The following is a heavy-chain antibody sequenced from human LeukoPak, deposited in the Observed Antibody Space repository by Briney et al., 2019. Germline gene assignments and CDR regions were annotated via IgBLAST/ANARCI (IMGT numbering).Heavy chain of an antibody. V-gene: IGHV4-4*07. CDR2: IYTSGST. D-gene: IGHD3-22*01. Sequence: SETLSLTCTVSGGSISSYYWSWIRQPTGKGLEWIGRIYTSGSTNYNPSLKSRVTMSVDTSKNQFSLKLSSATAADTAVYYCVISSSFYTYDYWGQGTLVTVSS. J-gene: IGHJ4*02. CDR1: GGSISSYY. CDR3: VISSSFYTYDY.